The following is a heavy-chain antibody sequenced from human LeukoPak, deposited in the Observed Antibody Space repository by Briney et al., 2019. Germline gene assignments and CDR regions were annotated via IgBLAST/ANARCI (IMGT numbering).Heavy chain of an antibody. V-gene: IGHV3-66*01. CDR3: ARGAARYYYDSSGYYPDY. Sequence: GGSLRLSCAASGFTVSSNYMSWVRQAPGKGLEWVSVIYSGGSTYYADSVKGRFTISRDNFKNTLYLQMNSLRAEDTAVYYCARGAARYYYDSSGYYPDYWGQGTLVTVSS. CDR1: GFTVSSNY. J-gene: IGHJ4*02. CDR2: IYSGGST. D-gene: IGHD3-22*01.